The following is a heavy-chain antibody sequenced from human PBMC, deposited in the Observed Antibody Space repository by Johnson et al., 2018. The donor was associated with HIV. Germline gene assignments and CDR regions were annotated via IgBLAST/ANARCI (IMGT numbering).Heavy chain of an antibody. CDR1: GFTFSSYC. D-gene: IGHD6-19*01. CDR3: AKGTSRGWADAFDV. J-gene: IGHJ3*01. CDR2: TWFDGTNQ. Sequence: QVQLVESGGGVVQPGTSLRLSCVPSGFTFSSYCMHWVRQAPGKGLEWVATTWFDGTNQYYADSVKGRSTISRDNFKKTVHLQMNSLRAEDTAVYYCAKGTSRGWADAFDVWGQGTMVTVSS. V-gene: IGHV3-33*06.